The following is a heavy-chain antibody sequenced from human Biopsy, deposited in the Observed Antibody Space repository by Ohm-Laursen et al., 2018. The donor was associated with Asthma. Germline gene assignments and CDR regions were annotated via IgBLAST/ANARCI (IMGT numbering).Heavy chain of an antibody. V-gene: IGHV3-48*03. Sequence: SLRLSCAASGFAVSRDYMFWVRQAPGKGLEWVSGISWNSGTIGYADSVKGRFTISRDNAKNSLYLQMNSLRAEDTAVYYCARTFHFWSPYHAEHYQLWGQGTLVTVSS. D-gene: IGHD3-3*02. CDR1: GFAVSRDY. CDR3: ARTFHFWSPYHAEHYQL. J-gene: IGHJ1*01. CDR2: ISWNSGTI.